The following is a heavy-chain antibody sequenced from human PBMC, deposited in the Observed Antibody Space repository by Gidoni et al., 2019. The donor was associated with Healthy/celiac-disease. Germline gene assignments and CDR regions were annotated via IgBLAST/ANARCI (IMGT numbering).Heavy chain of an antibody. CDR2: ISYDGSNK. CDR1: GFTFSSYA. Sequence: QVQLVESGGGVVQPGRSLRLPCAASGFTFSSYAMHWVRQAPGKGLEGVAVISYDGSNKYYADSVKGRFTISRDNSKNTLYLQMNSRRAEDTAVYYCAGWSGYPNWGQGTLVTVSS. J-gene: IGHJ4*02. CDR3: AGWSGYPN. D-gene: IGHD3-3*01. V-gene: IGHV3-30-3*01.